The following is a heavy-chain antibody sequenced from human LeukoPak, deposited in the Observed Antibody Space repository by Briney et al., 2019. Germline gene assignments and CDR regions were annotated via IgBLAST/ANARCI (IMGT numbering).Heavy chain of an antibody. V-gene: IGHV4-39*01. D-gene: IGHD3-10*01. J-gene: IGHJ5*02. CDR3: ARLIYYYGSGSYFPVLDP. Sequence: SETLSLTCTVSGGSISSSSYYWGWIRQPPGKGLEWIGSIYYSGSTYYNPSLKSRVTISVDTSKNQFSLKLSSVTAADTAVYYCARLIYYYGSGSYFPVLDPWGQGTLVTVSS. CDR1: GGSISSSSYY. CDR2: IYYSGST.